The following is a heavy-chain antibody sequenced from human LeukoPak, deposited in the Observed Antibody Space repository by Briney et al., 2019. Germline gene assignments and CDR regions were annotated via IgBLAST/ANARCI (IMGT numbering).Heavy chain of an antibody. Sequence: GGSLRLSCAASGFTFSSYSMNWVRQAPGKGLEWVSSISSSSSYIYYAGSVKGRFTISRDNAKNSLYLQMNSLRAEDTAVYYCARDQGRMVYAPDIYYYGMDVWGQGTTVTVSS. CDR3: ARDQGRMVYAPDIYYYGMDV. CDR2: ISSSSSYI. V-gene: IGHV3-21*01. CDR1: GFTFSSYS. D-gene: IGHD2-8*01. J-gene: IGHJ6*02.